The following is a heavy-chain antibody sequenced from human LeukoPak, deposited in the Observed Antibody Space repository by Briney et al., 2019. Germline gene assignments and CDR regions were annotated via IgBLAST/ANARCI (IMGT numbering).Heavy chain of an antibody. CDR3: KRNWLSISWYSYY. D-gene: IGHD6-19*01. V-gene: IGHV4-59*08. J-gene: IGHJ4*02. CDR2: IYYSGST. CDR1: GVSISGYY. Sequence: PSETLSLTCTVSGVSISGYYWSWVRQPPGKGLEWIGYIYYSGSTNYNPSLKSRVTISVDTSKNQLSLKLSSVTAEDMGVNNFKRNWLSISWYSYYSGQGTLVTVSS.